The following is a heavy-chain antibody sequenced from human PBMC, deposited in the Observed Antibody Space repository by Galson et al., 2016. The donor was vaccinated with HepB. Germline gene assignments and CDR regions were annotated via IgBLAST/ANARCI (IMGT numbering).Heavy chain of an antibody. CDR3: ARGYGPLSIAAAGTVCGY. D-gene: IGHD6-13*01. CDR2: ISSSGSTI. J-gene: IGHJ4*02. Sequence: SLRLSCAASGFTFSSYEMNWVRQAPGKGLGWVSYISSSGSTIYYADSVKGRFTISRDNAKNSLYLQMNSLRAEDTAVYYCARGYGPLSIAAAGTVCGYWGQGTLVTVSS. CDR1: GFTFSSYE. V-gene: IGHV3-48*03.